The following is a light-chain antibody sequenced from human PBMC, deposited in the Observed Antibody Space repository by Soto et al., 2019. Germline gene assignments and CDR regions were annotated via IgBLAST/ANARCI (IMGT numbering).Light chain of an antibody. CDR3: QQRSNWTAT. CDR1: QSVSSTY. CDR2: GAS. Sequence: EIVMTQSPATRHLSPGERATLSCRASQSVSSTYLGWYQQKPGQAPRLIISGASSRETGILDRFSGSGSGPECTRTISSLESEDVEVDYCQQRSNWTATFGQGTRLEIK. J-gene: IGKJ5*01. V-gene: IGKV3D-20*02.